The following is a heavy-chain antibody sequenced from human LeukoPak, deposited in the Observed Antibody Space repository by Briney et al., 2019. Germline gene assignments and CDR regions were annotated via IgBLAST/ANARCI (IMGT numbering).Heavy chain of an antibody. CDR1: GGSFSGYY. J-gene: IGHJ4*02. CDR3: ARSAVGVVTHFDY. CDR2: INHSGST. V-gene: IGHV4-34*01. Sequence: PSETLSLTCAVYGGSFSGYYWSWIRQPPGKGLEWIGEINHSGSTNYNPSLKSRVTISVDTSKNQFSLKLSSVTAADTAVYYCARSAVGVVTHFDYWGQGTLVTVSS. D-gene: IGHD3-3*01.